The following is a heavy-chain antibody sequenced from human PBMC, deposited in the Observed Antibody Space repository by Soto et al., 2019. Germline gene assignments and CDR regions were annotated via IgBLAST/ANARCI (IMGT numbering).Heavy chain of an antibody. CDR1: GDSIISSDFY. Sequence: SETLSLTCTVSGDSIISSDFYWGWVRQPPGKGLEWIGSIFYLGSSYYNPSLKSRVTMSVDTSKNQFSLRLRSVTAADTAMYFCARHSLALRKNNWFDPWGQGIMVTVSS. J-gene: IGHJ5*02. CDR3: ARHSLALRKNNWFDP. V-gene: IGHV4-39*01. CDR2: IFYLGSS. D-gene: IGHD3-3*02.